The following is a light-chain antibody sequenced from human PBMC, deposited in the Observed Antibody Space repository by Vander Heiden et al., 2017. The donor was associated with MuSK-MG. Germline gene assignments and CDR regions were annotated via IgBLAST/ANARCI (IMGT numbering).Light chain of an antibody. CDR1: QSVSSSY. J-gene: IGKJ1*01. CDR3: QQYASYRT. V-gene: IGKV3-20*01. Sequence: EIVLTQSPGTLSLSPGERATLSCRASQSVSSSYLAWYQQKPGQAPRLLIYGASSRATGIPDKFSGSGSGTDFTLTISRLEPEYFAVYYCQQYASYRTFGQGTKVEIK. CDR2: GAS.